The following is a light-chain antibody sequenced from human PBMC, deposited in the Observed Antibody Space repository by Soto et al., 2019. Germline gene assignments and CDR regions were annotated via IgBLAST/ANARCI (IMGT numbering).Light chain of an antibody. CDR2: DDR. Sequence: SYELTQPPSVSVAPGQTARITCRGNNIGSKNVHWYQQKSGQAPTLVVYDDRSRPSGIPERLSGSNSGNTATLTISRVEAGDEADYYCQVWDSSTDHVIFGGGTKLTVL. J-gene: IGLJ2*01. CDR1: NIGSKN. V-gene: IGLV3-21*02. CDR3: QVWDSSTDHVI.